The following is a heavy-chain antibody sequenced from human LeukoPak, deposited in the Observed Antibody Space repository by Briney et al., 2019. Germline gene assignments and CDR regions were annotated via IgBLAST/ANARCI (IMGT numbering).Heavy chain of an antibody. D-gene: IGHD1-26*01. CDR1: GFTFGEYA. J-gene: IGHJ4*02. V-gene: IGHV3-49*04. CDR2: ITSKAYGVTT. Sequence: PGGSLRLSCTASGFTFGEYAMDGVRQAPWKGLDGVGFITSKAYGVTTDYATSVKGTSNISRDASRSIAYLQMNSPKSEDTAVYYCSRHIVAARTFFDYWGQGALVTVSS. CDR3: SRHIVAARTFFDY.